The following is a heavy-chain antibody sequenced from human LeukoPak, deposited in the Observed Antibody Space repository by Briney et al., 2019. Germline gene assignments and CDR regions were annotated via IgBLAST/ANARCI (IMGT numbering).Heavy chain of an antibody. CDR1: GGSISNYY. Sequence: PETLSLTCTVSGGSISNYYWSWIRQPPGKGLEWIGYIYYSGSTNYNPSLKSRVTISVDTSKTQFSLRLNSVTAADTAVYYCARARDSRSFNRAFDYWGQGTRVTVSS. V-gene: IGHV4-59*01. CDR3: ARARDSRSFNRAFDY. J-gene: IGHJ4*02. CDR2: IYYSGST. D-gene: IGHD3-10*01.